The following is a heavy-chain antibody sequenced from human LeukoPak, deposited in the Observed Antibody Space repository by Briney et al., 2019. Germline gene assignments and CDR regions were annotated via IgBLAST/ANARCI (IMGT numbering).Heavy chain of an antibody. CDR1: GGSFSGYY. Sequence: SETLSLTCAVYGGSFSGYYWSWIRQPPGKGLEWIGEINHSGSTNYNPSLKSRVTISVDMSKNQFSLKLSSVTAADTAVYYCARHPPLYYYYYMDVWGKGTTVTISS. J-gene: IGHJ6*03. V-gene: IGHV4-34*01. CDR2: INHSGST. CDR3: ARHPPLYYYYYMDV.